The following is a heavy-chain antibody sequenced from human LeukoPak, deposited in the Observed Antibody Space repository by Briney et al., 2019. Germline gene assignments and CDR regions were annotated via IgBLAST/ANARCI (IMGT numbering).Heavy chain of an antibody. V-gene: IGHV3-20*01. D-gene: IGHD3-10*01. CDR2: INWNGGST. CDR3: ARDNGSGILDAFDI. Sequence: GGPLRLSCAASGFTFDDYGMSWVRQAPGKGLEWVSGINWNGGSTGYADSVKGRFTISRDNAKNSLYLQMNSLRAEDTALYHCARDNGSGILDAFDIWGQGTMVTVSS. J-gene: IGHJ3*02. CDR1: GFTFDDYG.